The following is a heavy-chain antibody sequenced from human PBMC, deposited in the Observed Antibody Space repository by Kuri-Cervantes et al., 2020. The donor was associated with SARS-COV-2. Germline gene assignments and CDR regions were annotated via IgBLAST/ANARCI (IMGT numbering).Heavy chain of an antibody. CDR2: INHSGST. CDR1: GGSFSGYY. D-gene: IGHD4-17*01. V-gene: IGHV4-34*01. Sequence: SQTLSLTCAVYGGSFSGYYWSWIRQPPGKGLEWIGEINHSGSTNYNPFLKSRVTMSVDTSKNQFSLKLSSVTAADTALYYCAKEGIGLRRYTMDIWGHGTTVTVSS. CDR3: AKEGIGLRRYTMDI. J-gene: IGHJ6*02.